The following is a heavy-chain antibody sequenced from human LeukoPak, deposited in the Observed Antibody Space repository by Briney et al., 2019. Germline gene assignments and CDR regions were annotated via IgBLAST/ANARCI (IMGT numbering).Heavy chain of an antibody. Sequence: GGSLRLSCAASGFTFSSYSMNWVRQAPGKGLEWVSSISSSSSYIYYADSVKGRFTISRDNAKNSLYLQMNSLRAEDTAVYYCARGQGIAAANPFDYWGQGTLVTVSS. J-gene: IGHJ4*02. CDR1: GFTFSSYS. CDR2: ISSSSSYI. V-gene: IGHV3-21*01. CDR3: ARGQGIAAANPFDY. D-gene: IGHD6-13*01.